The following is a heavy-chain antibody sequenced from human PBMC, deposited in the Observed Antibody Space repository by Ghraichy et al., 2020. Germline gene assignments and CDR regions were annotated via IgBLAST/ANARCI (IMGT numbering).Heavy chain of an antibody. D-gene: IGHD5-18*01. J-gene: IGHJ3*01. V-gene: IGHV4-34*01. CDR1: VGSFSGYY. CDR2: INPTGIT. CDR3: AGRRELWSVAEGDAFDL. Sequence: SETLSLTCAVYVGSFSGYYWSWIRKPQGRGLEWNGEINPTGITNNSPYLKIRITMLVDTSKNQYSLKLKFVTAADTAMYYFAGRRELWSVAEGDAFDLWGRGTMVTVSS.